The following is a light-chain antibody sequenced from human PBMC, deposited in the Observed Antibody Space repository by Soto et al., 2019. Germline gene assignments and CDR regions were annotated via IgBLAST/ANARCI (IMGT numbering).Light chain of an antibody. Sequence: DVLMTQSPDSLAVSLGERATINCKSSQSLLYSSNNKNYLAWYQQKPGQAPQLLIYWASARESGVPVRFSGSGSGTDFTLTISSLQAEDVAVYYCQQYYTTPVTFGQGTRLEIK. CDR3: QQYYTTPVT. CDR1: QSLLYSSNNKNY. J-gene: IGKJ5*01. V-gene: IGKV4-1*01. CDR2: WAS.